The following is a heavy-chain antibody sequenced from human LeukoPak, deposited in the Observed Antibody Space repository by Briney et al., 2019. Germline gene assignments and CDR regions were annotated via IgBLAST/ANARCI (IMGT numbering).Heavy chain of an antibody. CDR1: GFTFSSYW. CDR2: IKQDGSEK. J-gene: IGHJ1*01. CDR3: ARCGATIPAPQISDAEYFQH. V-gene: IGHV3-7*01. Sequence: GGSLRLSCAASGFTFSSYWMSWVRQAPGKGLEWVANIKQDGSEKYYVDSVKGRFTISRDNAKNSLYLQMNSLRAEDTAVYYCARCGATIPAPQISDAEYFQHWGQGTLVTVSS. D-gene: IGHD5-24*01.